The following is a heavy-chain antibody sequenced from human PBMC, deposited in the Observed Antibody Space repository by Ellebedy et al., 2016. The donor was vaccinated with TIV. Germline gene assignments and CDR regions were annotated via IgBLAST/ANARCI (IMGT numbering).Heavy chain of an antibody. CDR1: GGSISSGDYY. Sequence: SETLSLXXTVSGGSISSGDYYWSWIRQPPGKGLEWIGYIYYSGSTYYNPSLKSRVTISVDTSKNQFSLKLSSVTAADTAVYYCARGGRLGDYIGPDVWGKGTTVTVSS. D-gene: IGHD4-11*01. CDR3: ARGGRLGDYIGPDV. CDR2: IYYSGST. V-gene: IGHV4-30-4*01. J-gene: IGHJ6*04.